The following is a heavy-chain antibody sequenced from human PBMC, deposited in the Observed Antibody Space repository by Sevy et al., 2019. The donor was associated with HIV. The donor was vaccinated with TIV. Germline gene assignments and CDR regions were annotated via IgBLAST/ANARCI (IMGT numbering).Heavy chain of an antibody. CDR3: AREGSDYYDSSGPLDY. D-gene: IGHD3-22*01. J-gene: IGHJ4*02. CDR2: ISAYNGNT. CDR1: GYTFTSYG. Sequence: ASVKVSCKASGYTFTSYGISWVRQAPGQGLEWMGWISAYNGNTNYAQKLQGRVTMTTDTSTSTAYMGLRSLRSDDPAVYYCAREGSDYYDSSGPLDYWGQGTLVTVSS. V-gene: IGHV1-18*01.